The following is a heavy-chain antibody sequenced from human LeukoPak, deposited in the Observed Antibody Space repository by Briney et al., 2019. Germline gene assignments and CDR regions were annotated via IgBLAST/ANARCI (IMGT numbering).Heavy chain of an antibody. J-gene: IGHJ4*02. Sequence: GGSLRLSCAASGFTFSTFWMTWVRQAPGRGLEWVANIKEDGSEKYYVDSLKGRFTISRDNAKNSLYLQMNSLRAEDTAVYYCARMKGCSSTTCYFAVYWGQGTLVTVSS. D-gene: IGHD2-2*01. CDR2: IKEDGSEK. V-gene: IGHV3-7*05. CDR1: GFTFSTFW. CDR3: ARMKGCSSTTCYFAVY.